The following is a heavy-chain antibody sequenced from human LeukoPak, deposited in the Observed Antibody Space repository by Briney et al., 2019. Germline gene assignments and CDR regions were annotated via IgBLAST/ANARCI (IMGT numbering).Heavy chain of an antibody. V-gene: IGHV3-15*01. CDR1: GFAFSYTW. J-gene: IGHJ4*02. D-gene: IGHD2-2*01. Sequence: GGSLRLSCAASGFAFSYTWMSWVRQTPGKGLEWIGRIKSRPDGETTEYAAPVKGRFTISRDDPETTVYLQMNSLKTEDTAVNFCATERYCSSTTCPLTFNDWGQGTLVTVSS. CDR2: IKSRPDGETT. CDR3: ATERYCSSTTCPLTFND.